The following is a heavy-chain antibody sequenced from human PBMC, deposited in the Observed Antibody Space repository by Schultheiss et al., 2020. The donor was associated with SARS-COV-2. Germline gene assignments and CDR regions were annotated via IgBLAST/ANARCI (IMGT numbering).Heavy chain of an antibody. Sequence: SVKVSCKASGGTFSSYAISWVRQAPGQGLEWMGGIIPIFGTANYAHKFQGRVTITADKSTSTAYMELSSLRSEDTSVYYCAGGSSTLRWRNYYYMDVWGKGTTVTVSS. D-gene: IGHD6-13*01. V-gene: IGHV1-69*06. CDR3: AGGSSTLRWRNYYYMDV. CDR2: IIPIFGTA. CDR1: GGTFSSYA. J-gene: IGHJ6*03.